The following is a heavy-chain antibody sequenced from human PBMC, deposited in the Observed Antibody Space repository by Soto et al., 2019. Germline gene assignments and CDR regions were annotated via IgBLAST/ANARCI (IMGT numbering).Heavy chain of an antibody. Sequence: QVQLVQSGAEVKKPGSSVKVSCKASGGTFSSYAFNWVRQAPGQGLEWMGGIIPIFATASNAQKFQGRVTITADESTSTAYMELSRMSSADTAVYYCAIGTYSYDSIGSDGTFEIWGQGTRVTVSS. V-gene: IGHV1-69*01. J-gene: IGHJ3*02. CDR2: IIPIFATA. CDR1: GGTFSSYA. CDR3: AIGTYSYDSIGSDGTFEI. D-gene: IGHD3-22*01.